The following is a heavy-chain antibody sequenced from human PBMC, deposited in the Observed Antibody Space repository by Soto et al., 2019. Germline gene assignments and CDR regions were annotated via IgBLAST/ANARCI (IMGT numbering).Heavy chain of an antibody. Sequence: GESLKISCQGSGYSFTDHWIGWVRQMPGKGLAWVGIIYPGDSDTRYSPSFQGQVAISADKSISNAYLQWSSLKASDTAMYYCARSPSYSYGPTPYYYYYGMDVWGQGTTVTVSS. D-gene: IGHD5-18*01. J-gene: IGHJ6*02. CDR3: ARSPSYSYGPTPYYYYYGMDV. CDR1: GYSFTDHW. CDR2: IYPGDSDT. V-gene: IGHV5-51*01.